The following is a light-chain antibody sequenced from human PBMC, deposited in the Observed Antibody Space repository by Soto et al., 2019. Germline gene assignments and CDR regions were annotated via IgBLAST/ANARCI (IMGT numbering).Light chain of an antibody. J-gene: IGKJ5*01. CDR2: KAS. CDR3: LQDYNYPYT. V-gene: IGKV1-5*03. Sequence: DIQMTQSPSTLSASVGDRVTIPCRASESIDSWLAWHQQKPGRAPKLLISKASSLESGVPSRFSGSGSGTEFTLTISSLQPDDFATYYCLQDYNYPYTFGQGTRLEIK. CDR1: ESIDSW.